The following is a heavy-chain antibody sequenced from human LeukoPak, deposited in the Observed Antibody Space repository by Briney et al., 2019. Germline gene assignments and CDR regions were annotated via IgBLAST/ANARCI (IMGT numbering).Heavy chain of an antibody. CDR2: ISGSGGST. D-gene: IGHD3-16*02. CDR3: AKGAHMITFGGVIVNEADY. V-gene: IGHV3-23*01. CDR1: GFTFSSYA. J-gene: IGHJ4*02. Sequence: GGSLRLSCAASGFTFSSYAMSWVRQAPGKGLEWVSAISGSGGSTYYADSVKGRFTISRDNSKNTLYLQMNSLRAEDTAVYYCAKGAHMITFGGVIVNEADYWGQGTLVTVSS.